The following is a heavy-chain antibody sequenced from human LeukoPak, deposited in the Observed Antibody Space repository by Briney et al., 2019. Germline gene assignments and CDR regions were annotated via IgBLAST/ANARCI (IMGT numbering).Heavy chain of an antibody. J-gene: IGHJ3*01. Sequence: GKSLRLSCEGSGFTFSTYNLHWVRQAPGKGLEWVAVILNDGSHKYDADSVRGRLDVSRDNSKNTLYLQLRSLRPEDTAVYFCARGLVGISGAFDVWGHGTMVTVSS. V-gene: IGHV3-30*09. CDR3: ARGLVGISGAFDV. CDR2: ILNDGSHK. D-gene: IGHD1-26*01. CDR1: GFTFSTYN.